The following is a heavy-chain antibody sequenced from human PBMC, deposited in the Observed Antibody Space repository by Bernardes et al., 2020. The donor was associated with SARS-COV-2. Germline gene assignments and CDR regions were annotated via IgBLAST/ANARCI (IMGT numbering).Heavy chain of an antibody. Sequence: GWSLIRSCAASGFTFSTFAMTWVRQAPGQGLEWVSAISGSGSGTYYADSVKGRFTVSRDNSRNILYLQLNSLRAEDTAVYFCAKGRIGSDFWSGHSLWGQGTLMTVSS. CDR3: AKGRIGSDFWSGHSL. J-gene: IGHJ1*01. V-gene: IGHV3-23*01. CDR2: ISGSGSGT. CDR1: GFTFSTFA. D-gene: IGHD3-3*01.